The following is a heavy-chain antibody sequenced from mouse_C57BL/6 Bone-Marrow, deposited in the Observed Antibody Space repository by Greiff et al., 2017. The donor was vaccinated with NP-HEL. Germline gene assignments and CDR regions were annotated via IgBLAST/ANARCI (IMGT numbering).Heavy chain of an antibody. V-gene: IGHV1-20*01. CDR2: INPYNGDT. CDR3: ASPSYFRDLDD. D-gene: IGHD2-12*01. Sequence: EVQLQQPGPELVKPGASVKISCKASGYSFTGYFMNWVMQSHGQSLEWIGRINPYNGDTFYNQKFKGKATLTVAKSSSTAHLELRSLTSEDAAVYYCASPSYFRDLDDWGQGTTLTVAS. CDR1: GYSFTGYF. J-gene: IGHJ2*01.